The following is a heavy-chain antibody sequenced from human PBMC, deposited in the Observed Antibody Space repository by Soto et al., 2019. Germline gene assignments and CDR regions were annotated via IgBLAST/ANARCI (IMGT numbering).Heavy chain of an antibody. V-gene: IGHV4-4*07. Sequence: SETLSLTCTVSGGSINTFYWSWVRQPAGKGLEWIGRIFSSGSTSFNPSLESRVAMSVDTSKSHFSLNLSSVTAADMAVYYCAREGSYSAYNFAHGIQLWSFDFWGQGALVTVSS. D-gene: IGHD5-12*01. CDR2: IFSSGST. J-gene: IGHJ4*02. CDR1: GGSINTFY. CDR3: AREGSYSAYNFAHGIQLWSFDF.